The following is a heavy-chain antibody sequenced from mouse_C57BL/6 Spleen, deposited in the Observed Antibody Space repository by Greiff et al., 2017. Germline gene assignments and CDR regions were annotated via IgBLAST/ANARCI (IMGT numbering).Heavy chain of an antibody. D-gene: IGHD2-4*01. Sequence: VQLKESVAELVRPGASVKLSCTASGFNIKNTYMHWVKQRPEQGLEWIGRIDPANGNTKYAPKFQGKATITADTSSNTAYLQLSSLTSEDTAIYYCARGDIYYDYLYYFDYWGQGTTLTVSS. CDR3: ARGDIYYDYLYYFDY. CDR1: GFNIKNTY. V-gene: IGHV14-3*01. J-gene: IGHJ2*01. CDR2: IDPANGNT.